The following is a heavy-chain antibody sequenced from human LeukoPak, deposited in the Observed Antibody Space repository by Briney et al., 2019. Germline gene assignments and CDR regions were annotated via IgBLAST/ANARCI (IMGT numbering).Heavy chain of an antibody. CDR3: ARGDYVWGSYRQPFFDY. Sequence: ASVRVSCTASRYTFTGYYMKWVRQAPGQGLEWMGWINPNSGGTNYAQKFQGRVTMTRDTSISTAYMELSRLRSDDTAVYYCARGDYVWGSYRQPFFDYCGQGTLVTVSS. CDR1: RYTFTGYY. D-gene: IGHD3-16*02. V-gene: IGHV1-2*02. J-gene: IGHJ4*02. CDR2: INPNSGGT.